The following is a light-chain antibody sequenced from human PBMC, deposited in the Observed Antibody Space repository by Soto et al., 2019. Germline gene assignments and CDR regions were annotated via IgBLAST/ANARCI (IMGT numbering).Light chain of an antibody. J-gene: IGKJ1*01. V-gene: IGKV3-11*01. CDR2: DAS. CDR1: QSVSSY. Sequence: EIVLTQSPATLSLSPGERATLSCRASQSVSSYLAWYQQKPGQAPRLLIYDASTRATGIPARFSGSGSGTDFTLTISSLQPEDFATYYCQQSYSTPWTFGQGTKVDIK. CDR3: QQSYSTPWT.